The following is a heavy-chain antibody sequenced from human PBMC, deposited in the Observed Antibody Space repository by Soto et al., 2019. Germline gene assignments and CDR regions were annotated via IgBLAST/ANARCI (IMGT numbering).Heavy chain of an antibody. Sequence: QLRLQESGPGLVKPSETLSLTCIVSGGSLSSSSYYWDWIRQPPGKGLEWIRRPFYSGSTYYNPALRGRVTISAAMAKSQFSLKLISVPAADAAGYYCATHFYETTGRPFHSWGQGTLVTVSS. J-gene: IGHJ4*02. CDR3: ATHFYETTGRPFHS. CDR2: PFYSGST. D-gene: IGHD3-22*01. CDR1: GGSLSSSSYY. V-gene: IGHV4-39*01.